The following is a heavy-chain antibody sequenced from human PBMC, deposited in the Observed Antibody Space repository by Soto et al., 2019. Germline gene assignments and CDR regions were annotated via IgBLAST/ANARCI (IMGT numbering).Heavy chain of an antibody. J-gene: IGHJ4*02. D-gene: IGHD2-21*01. Sequence: GGAQRLSSADSGFRFNTSVMNCVRQAPGKGLEWVARILYDGSKEYYADPVKGRFAISRDNSKNTLYLQMDRLRVEDTAVYFCAKGLALMADHWGQGTPVTVSS. CDR3: AKGLALMADH. CDR1: GFRFNTSV. V-gene: IGHV3-30*18. CDR2: ILYDGSKE.